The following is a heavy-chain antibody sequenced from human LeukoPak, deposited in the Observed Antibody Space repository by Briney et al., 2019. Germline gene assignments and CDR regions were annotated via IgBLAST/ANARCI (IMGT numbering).Heavy chain of an antibody. V-gene: IGHV4-59*01. D-gene: IGHD5-18*01. CDR2: IYYSGST. CDR3: ARDSRGYSYGYSWFDP. J-gene: IGHJ5*02. Sequence: SETLSLTCTVSGGSINNYYWSWIRQPPGKGLEWIGYIYYSGSTNYNPSLKSRVTISVDTSKNQFSLKLSSVTAADTAVYYCARDSRGYSYGYSWFDPWGQGTLVTVSS. CDR1: GGSINNYY.